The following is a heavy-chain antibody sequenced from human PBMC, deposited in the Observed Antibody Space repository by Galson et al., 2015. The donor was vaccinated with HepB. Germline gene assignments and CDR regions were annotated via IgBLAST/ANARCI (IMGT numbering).Heavy chain of an antibody. CDR2: ISSNGGST. D-gene: IGHD6-19*01. CDR1: GFTFSSYA. J-gene: IGHJ4*02. V-gene: IGHV3-64*01. Sequence: SLRLSCAASGFTFSSYAMHWVRQAPGKGLEYVSAISSNGGSTYYANSVKGRFTISRDNSKNTLYLQMGSLRAEDMAVYYCARGPRWRVAGTGDYWGQGTLVTVSS. CDR3: ARGPRWRVAGTGDY.